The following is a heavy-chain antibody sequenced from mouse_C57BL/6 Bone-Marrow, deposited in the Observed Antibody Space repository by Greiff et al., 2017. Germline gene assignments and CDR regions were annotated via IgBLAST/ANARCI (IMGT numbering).Heavy chain of an antibody. J-gene: IGHJ3*01. D-gene: IGHD1-1*01. CDR3: AIGRDGSSAWFAY. CDR1: GYTFTDYY. CDR2: INPYNGGT. V-gene: IGHV1-19*01. Sequence: VQLQQSGPVLVKPGASVKMSCKASGYTFTDYYMNWVKQSHGKSLEWIGVINPYNGGTSYNQKFKGKATLTVDKSSSTAYMGLSSLTSEDSAVYYGAIGRDGSSAWFAYWGQGTLVTVSA.